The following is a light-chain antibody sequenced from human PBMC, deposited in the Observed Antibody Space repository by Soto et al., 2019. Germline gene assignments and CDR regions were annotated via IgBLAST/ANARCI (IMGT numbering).Light chain of an antibody. CDR3: QQYNSYSPT. Sequence: IQMTQSPSTLSASVGDRVTITCRASQSISSWLAWYQQKPGKAPKLLIYDASSLESGVPSRFSGSGSGTEFTLTISSLQPDDFAPYYCQQYNSYSPTFGQGTKVAIK. J-gene: IGKJ1*01. V-gene: IGKV1-5*01. CDR2: DAS. CDR1: QSISSW.